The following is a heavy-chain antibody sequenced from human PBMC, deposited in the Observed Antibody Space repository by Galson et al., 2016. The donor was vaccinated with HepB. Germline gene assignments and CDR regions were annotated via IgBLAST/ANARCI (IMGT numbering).Heavy chain of an antibody. Sequence: SETLSLTCAVSDGSLSDYYWGWIRQAPGKGLEWIGEINDSGDTNTNPSLKGRVSISVDTSRKQFSLRLSSVTAADTAVYYCTRGDPYSGRNGDTWGQGTKVTVSS. CDR1: DGSLSDYY. J-gene: IGHJ3*02. V-gene: IGHV4-34*01. D-gene: IGHD1-26*01. CDR2: INDSGDT. CDR3: TRGDPYSGRNGDT.